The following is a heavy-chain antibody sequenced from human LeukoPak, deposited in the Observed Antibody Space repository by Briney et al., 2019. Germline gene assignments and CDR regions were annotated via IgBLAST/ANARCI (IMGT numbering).Heavy chain of an antibody. CDR3: ARLDYNDY. CDR2: ISSSGFTI. CDR1: GFIFSTYE. Sequence: GGSLRLSCAASGFIFSTYEMNWVRQAPGKGLEWVSYISSSGFTIYYADSVKGRFTISRDNGKNSLYLQMNSLRAEDTAVYYCARLDYNDYWGQGTLVTVSS. J-gene: IGHJ4*02. V-gene: IGHV3-48*03.